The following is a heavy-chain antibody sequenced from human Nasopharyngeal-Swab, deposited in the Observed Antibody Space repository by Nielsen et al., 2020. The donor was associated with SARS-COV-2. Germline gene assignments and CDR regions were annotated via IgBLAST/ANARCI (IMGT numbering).Heavy chain of an antibody. D-gene: IGHD3-9*01. CDR3: ARDLPGYDILTGYYRAYYFDY. CDR2: ISSSGSTI. Sequence: GGSLRLSCAASGFTFSDYYMSWIRQAPGKGLEWVAYISSSGSTIYYADSVKGRFTITRHNAKNSLYLQMNSLRAEDTAVYYCARDLPGYDILTGYYRAYYFDYWGQGTLVTVSS. V-gene: IGHV3-11*01. CDR1: GFTFSDYY. J-gene: IGHJ4*02.